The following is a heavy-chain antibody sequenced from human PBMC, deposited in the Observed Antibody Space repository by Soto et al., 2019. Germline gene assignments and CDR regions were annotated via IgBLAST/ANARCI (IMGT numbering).Heavy chain of an antibody. J-gene: IGHJ6*02. Sequence: GGPLRLSCTASGFTFGDYAMSWVRQAPGKGLEWVGFIRSKAYGGTTEYAASVKGRFTISRDDSKSIAYPQMNSLKTEDTAVYYCTRDGFGYSSSDLYYYYYYGMDVWGQGTTVTVSS. D-gene: IGHD6-6*01. CDR3: TRDGFGYSSSDLYYYYYYGMDV. CDR2: IRSKAYGGTT. CDR1: GFTFGDYA. V-gene: IGHV3-49*04.